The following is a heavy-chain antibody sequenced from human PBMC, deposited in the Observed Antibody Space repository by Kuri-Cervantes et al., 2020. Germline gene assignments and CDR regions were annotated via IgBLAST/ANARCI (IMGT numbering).Heavy chain of an antibody. CDR3: AREGRRGYSGYGNPDYYYAMDV. D-gene: IGHD5-12*01. CDR2: IKQDGSEK. CDR1: GFTFSSYA. V-gene: IGHV3-7*01. J-gene: IGHJ6*02. Sequence: LSLTCAASGFTFSSYAMSWVRQAPGKGLERVANIKQDGSEKYYVDSVKGRFTISRDNAKKSLYLQMNSLRVEDTAVFYCAREGRRGYSGYGNPDYYYAMDVWGQGTTVTVSS.